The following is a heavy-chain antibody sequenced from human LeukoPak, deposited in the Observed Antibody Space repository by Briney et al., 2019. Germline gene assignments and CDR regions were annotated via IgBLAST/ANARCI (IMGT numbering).Heavy chain of an antibody. CDR3: AKGDYYGSVYYYYGMDV. V-gene: IGHV3-7*01. D-gene: IGHD3-10*01. J-gene: IGHJ6*02. CDR2: INHDGTEK. Sequence: GGSLRLSCEASGFSFSYYWMNWVRQAPGKGLEWVANINHDGTEKYYVDSVKGRFTISRDNSKNTLYLQMNSLRAEDTAVYYCAKGDYYGSVYYYYGMDVWGQGTTVTVSS. CDR1: GFSFSYYW.